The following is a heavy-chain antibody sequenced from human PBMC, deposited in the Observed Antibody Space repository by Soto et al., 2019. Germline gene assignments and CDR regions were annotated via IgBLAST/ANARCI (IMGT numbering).Heavy chain of an antibody. CDR2: IYASGST. CDR1: GGSISTYY. CDR3: ARGGMVIIPTATAFDY. D-gene: IGHD2-2*01. J-gene: IGHJ4*02. Sequence: TLSLTCTVSGGSISTYYWSWIRQPAGKGLEWIGRIYASGSTNYNPSLKSRVTMSVATSKNQFSLKLSSVTAADTAVYYCARGGMVIIPTATAFDYWGQGTLVTVSS. V-gene: IGHV4-4*07.